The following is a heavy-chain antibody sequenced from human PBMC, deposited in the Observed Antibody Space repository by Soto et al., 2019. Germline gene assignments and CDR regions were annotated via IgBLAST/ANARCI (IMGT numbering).Heavy chain of an antibody. CDR2: IIPILGIA. V-gene: IGHV1-69*02. J-gene: IGHJ3*02. CDR3: ARSWDCGGDCPPGAFEI. Sequence: SVKVSCKASGGTFSSYTISWVRQAPGQGLEWMGRIIPILGIANYAQKFQGRVTITADKSTSTAYMELSSLRSEDTAVYYCARSWDCGGDCPPGAFEIWGQGTMVTVSS. D-gene: IGHD2-21*02. CDR1: GGTFSSYT.